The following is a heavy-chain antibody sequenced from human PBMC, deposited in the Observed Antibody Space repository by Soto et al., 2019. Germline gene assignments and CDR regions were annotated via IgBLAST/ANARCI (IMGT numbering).Heavy chain of an antibody. CDR3: ASHSSGYIY. D-gene: IGHD3-22*01. CDR2: IKQDGSEK. V-gene: IGHV3-7*01. Sequence: VGSLRLSCAASGFSFSSYWMSWVRQAPGKGLEWVANIKQDGSEKYYVDSLKGRFAISRDNAKNSLYLQMNSLRAEDTAVYFCASHSSGYIYWGQGTLVTVSS. J-gene: IGHJ4*02. CDR1: GFSFSSYW.